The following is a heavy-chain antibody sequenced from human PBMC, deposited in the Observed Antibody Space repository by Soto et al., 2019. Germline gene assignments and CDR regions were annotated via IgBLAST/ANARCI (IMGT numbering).Heavy chain of an antibody. Sequence: GGSLRLSCAASGFTFSSYSMNWVRQAPGKGLEWVSSISSSSSYIYYADSVKGRFTISRDNAKNSLYLQMNSLRAEDTAVYYCARDHNNEGGGVRAYYYYYMDVWGKGTTVTVSS. V-gene: IGHV3-21*01. D-gene: IGHD3-16*01. CDR3: ARDHNNEGGGVRAYYYYYMDV. CDR1: GFTFSSYS. J-gene: IGHJ6*03. CDR2: ISSSSSYI.